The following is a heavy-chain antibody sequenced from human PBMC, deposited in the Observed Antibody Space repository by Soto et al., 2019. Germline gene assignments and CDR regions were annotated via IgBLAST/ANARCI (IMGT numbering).Heavy chain of an antibody. V-gene: IGHV1-8*01. CDR2: MNGNGDNT. CDR3: ARRTVAHWYFDL. CDR1: GYTFTTYD. J-gene: IGHJ2*01. Sequence: QEQLVQSGAEVKKPGASVKVSCKASGYTFTTYDINWVRQAHGQRLEWMGWMNGNGDNTGCAQKCEGRLTMTKDTSTSTAYTELNGLRSEDTAVYYCARRTVAHWYFDLWGRGTLVTVSS. D-gene: IGHD4-4*01.